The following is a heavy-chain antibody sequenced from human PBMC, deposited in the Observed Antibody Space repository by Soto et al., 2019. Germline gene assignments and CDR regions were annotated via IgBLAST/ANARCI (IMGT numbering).Heavy chain of an antibody. D-gene: IGHD1-26*01. CDR3: ARGEYSGNYHYFDS. J-gene: IGHJ4*02. Sequence: EVQLVESGGGLVQPGGSLRLSCAASGITLSDHYMDWVRQAPGKGLEWVGRSRNKANSYTTDYAASVKGRFTISRDDSKDSQYLQMNSLKTEDTAVYYCARGEYSGNYHYFDSWGQGTLVTVSS. V-gene: IGHV3-72*01. CDR1: GITLSDHY. CDR2: SRNKANSYTT.